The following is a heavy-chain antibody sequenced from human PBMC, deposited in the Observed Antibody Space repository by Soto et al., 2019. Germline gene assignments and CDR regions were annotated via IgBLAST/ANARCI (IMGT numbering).Heavy chain of an antibody. CDR1: GFTFSSYS. CDR2: ISSSSSYI. D-gene: IGHD3-22*01. Sequence: GGSLRLSCAASGFTFSSYSMNWVRQAPGKGLEWVSSISSSSSYIYYADSVKGRFTVSRDNAKNSLFLQMNSLRAEDTALYYCARNRRGGGYFFDSWGQGTLVTVSS. J-gene: IGHJ4*02. V-gene: IGHV3-21*04. CDR3: ARNRRGGGYFFDS.